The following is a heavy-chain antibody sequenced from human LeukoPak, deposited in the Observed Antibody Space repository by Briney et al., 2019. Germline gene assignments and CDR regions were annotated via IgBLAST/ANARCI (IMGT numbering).Heavy chain of an antibody. Sequence: GGSLRLSCAASGFTFSGYAMNWVRQASGKGLEWVGRIRSKANSYASAYAASVKGIFTISRDDSKNTAYLQMNSLKTEDTAVYYGTGREDGVTTFDYWGQGTLVTVSS. CDR3: TGREDGVTTFDY. J-gene: IGHJ4*02. CDR2: IRSKANSYAS. V-gene: IGHV3-73*01. D-gene: IGHD4-17*01. CDR1: GFTFSGYA.